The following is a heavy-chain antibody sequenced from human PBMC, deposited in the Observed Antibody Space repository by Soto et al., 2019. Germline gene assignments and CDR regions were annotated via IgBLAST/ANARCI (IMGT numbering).Heavy chain of an antibody. J-gene: IGHJ5*02. CDR1: GYTFTSYG. CDR3: ARALYSSSFFWFDP. D-gene: IGHD6-6*01. Sequence: ASVKVSCKASGYTFTSYGISWVRQAPGQGLEWMGWISAYNGNTNYAQKLQGRVTMTTDTSTSTAYMELRSLRSDDTAVYYCARALYSSSFFWFDPWGQGTLVTVSS. V-gene: IGHV1-18*04. CDR2: ISAYNGNT.